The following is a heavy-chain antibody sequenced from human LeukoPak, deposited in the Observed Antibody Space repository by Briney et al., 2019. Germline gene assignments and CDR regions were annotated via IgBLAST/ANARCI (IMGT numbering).Heavy chain of an antibody. D-gene: IGHD3-10*01. V-gene: IGHV3-30*18. CDR2: ISYDGSIK. J-gene: IGHJ6*04. CDR3: AKGGSGSRGDIMDV. Sequence: GGSLRLSCAASGFTFSSYGMHWVRQAPGKGLEWVAVISYDGSIKYYADSVKGRFTISRDNSKNTLYLQMNSLRAEDTAVYYCAKGGSGSRGDIMDVWGKGTTVTVSS. CDR1: GFTFSSYG.